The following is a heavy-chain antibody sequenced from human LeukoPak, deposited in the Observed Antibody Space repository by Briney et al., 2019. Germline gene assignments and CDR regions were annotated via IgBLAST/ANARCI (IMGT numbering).Heavy chain of an antibody. D-gene: IGHD3-10*01. CDR3: ARGEILSPYYDGAGSYFSDY. CDR2: IFTSGST. V-gene: IGHV4-4*07. CDR1: GGSISSYY. J-gene: IGHJ4*02. Sequence: PSETLSLTCTVSGGSISSYYWSWIRQPAGKGLEWIGRIFTSGSTNYNPSLKSRVTMSVDTSKNQLSLKLSSVTAADTALYYCARGEILSPYYDGAGSYFSDYWGPGTLVTVSS.